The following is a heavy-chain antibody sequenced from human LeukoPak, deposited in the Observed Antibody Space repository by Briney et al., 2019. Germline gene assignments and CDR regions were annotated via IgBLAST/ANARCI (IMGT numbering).Heavy chain of an antibody. CDR3: ARGSYRYTLYYFDY. V-gene: IGHV3-9*01. CDR2: ISWNSGSI. Sequence: PGGSLRLSCAASGFTFDDYAMHWVRQAPGKGLEWVSGISWNSGSIGYANSVKGRFTISRDNAKNSLYLQMNSLRAEDTALYYCARGSYRYTLYYFDYWGQGTLVTVSS. CDR1: GFTFDDYA. J-gene: IGHJ4*02. D-gene: IGHD3-16*02.